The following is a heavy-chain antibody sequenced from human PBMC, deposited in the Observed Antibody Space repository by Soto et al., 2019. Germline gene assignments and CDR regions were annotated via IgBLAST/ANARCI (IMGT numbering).Heavy chain of an antibody. Sequence: PSETLSLTCTVSGGSISSYYWSWIRQPPGKGLEWIGYIYYSGSTNYNPSLKSRVTISVDTSKNQFSLKLSSVTAADTAVYYCARDRDGSGSYLGYWGQGTLVTVSS. CDR1: GGSISSYY. CDR2: IYYSGST. D-gene: IGHD3-10*01. V-gene: IGHV4-59*12. J-gene: IGHJ4*02. CDR3: ARDRDGSGSYLGY.